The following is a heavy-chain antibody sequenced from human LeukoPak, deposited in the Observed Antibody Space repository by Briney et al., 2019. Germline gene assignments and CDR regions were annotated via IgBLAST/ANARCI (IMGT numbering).Heavy chain of an antibody. D-gene: IGHD2-21*02. CDR2: IYHGGST. V-gene: IGHV4-38-2*02. CDR3: ARDLASCAGDCYSDGFDY. J-gene: IGHJ4*02. Sequence: SETLSLTCTVSGYSISSGYYWGWIRPSPGKGLEWIGSIYHGGSTYYNPSLRSRVIVSVDTSKNHFSLKMSSVTAADTAVYYCARDLASCAGDCYSDGFDYWGQGALVTVSS. CDR1: GYSISSGYY.